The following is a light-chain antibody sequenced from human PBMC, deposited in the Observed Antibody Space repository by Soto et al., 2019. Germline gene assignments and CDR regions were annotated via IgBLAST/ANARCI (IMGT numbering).Light chain of an antibody. CDR1: QGISSY. Sequence: DIQLTQSPSFLSASVGDRVTITCRASQGISSYLAWYQQKPGKAPKLLIYAASTLQSGVPSRFRGSGSGTEFTLTSSSLQPEDFATYSCQQLNSYPITFGQGTRLEIK. V-gene: IGKV1-9*01. J-gene: IGKJ5*01. CDR2: AAS. CDR3: QQLNSYPIT.